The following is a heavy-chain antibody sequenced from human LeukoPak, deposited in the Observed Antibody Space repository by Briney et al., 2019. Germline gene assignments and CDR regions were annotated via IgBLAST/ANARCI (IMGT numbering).Heavy chain of an antibody. CDR2: ISSGSSYI. CDR3: AREGYFGFDY. CDR1: GFIFSDYY. V-gene: IGHV3-11*06. D-gene: IGHD3-22*01. Sequence: GGSLRLSCAASGFIFSDYYMTWIRQAPGKGLEWVSSISSGSSYIYYADSVKGRFTISRDNAKNSLYLQMNSLRAEDTAVYYCAREGYFGFDYWGQGTLVTVSS. J-gene: IGHJ4*02.